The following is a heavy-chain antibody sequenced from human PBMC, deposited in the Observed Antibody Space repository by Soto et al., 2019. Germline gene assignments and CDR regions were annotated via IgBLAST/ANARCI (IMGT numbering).Heavy chain of an antibody. J-gene: IGHJ5*02. D-gene: IGHD5-18*01. CDR2: IYHSGST. Sequence: QVQLQESGPGLVKPSQTLSLTCTVSGGSISSNGYYWNWIRQYPGKGLEWIGYIYHSGSTYYNPSLKSRVTISLDTSKNRFSPNLSSVTAADTAMYYCARDGGTAMVRDPLGQGTLVTVSS. CDR1: GGSISSNGYY. V-gene: IGHV4-31*03. CDR3: ARDGGTAMVRDP.